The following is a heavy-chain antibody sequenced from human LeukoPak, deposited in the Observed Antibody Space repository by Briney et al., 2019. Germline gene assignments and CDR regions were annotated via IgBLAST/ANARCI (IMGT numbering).Heavy chain of an antibody. CDR2: ISYDGSNK. J-gene: IGHJ4*02. D-gene: IGHD6-13*01. Sequence: GRSLRLSCAASGFTFSSYAMLWVRQAPGKGLEWVAVISYDGSNKYYADSVKGRFTISRDNSKNTLYLQMNSLRAEDTAVYYCARSTGYSSSFDYWGQGTLVTVSS. V-gene: IGHV3-30*01. CDR1: GFTFSSYA. CDR3: ARSTGYSSSFDY.